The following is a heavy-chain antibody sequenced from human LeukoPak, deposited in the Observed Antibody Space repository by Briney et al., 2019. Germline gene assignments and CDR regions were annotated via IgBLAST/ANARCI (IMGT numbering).Heavy chain of an antibody. V-gene: IGHV4-4*07. J-gene: IGHJ6*03. CDR3: ARDQGSTSCYGGGWTGCYYYYMDV. CDR1: GGSISSYY. CDR2: IYTSGST. Sequence: SETLSLTCTVSGGSISSYYWSWIRQPAGKGLEWIGRIYTSGSTNYNPSLKSRVTMSVDTSKNQFSLKLSSVTAADTAVYYCARDQGSTSCYGGGWTGCYYYYMDVWGKGTTVTVSS. D-gene: IGHD2-2*01.